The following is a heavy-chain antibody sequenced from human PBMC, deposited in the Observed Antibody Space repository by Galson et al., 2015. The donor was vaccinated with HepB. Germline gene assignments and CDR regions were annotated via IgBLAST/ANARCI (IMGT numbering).Heavy chain of an antibody. CDR2: IIPVLRLA. CDR1: GGTFNSST. Sequence: SVKVSCKASGGTFNSSTITWVRQAPGQGLEYMGGIIPVLRLANYAQRFQGRVMVTADESSSTAYMELSSLRSEDTAVYYCASVGVTGKFYYYFDSWGQGTLVTVSS. D-gene: IGHD2-21*02. CDR3: ASVGVTGKFYYYFDS. J-gene: IGHJ4*02. V-gene: IGHV1-69*13.